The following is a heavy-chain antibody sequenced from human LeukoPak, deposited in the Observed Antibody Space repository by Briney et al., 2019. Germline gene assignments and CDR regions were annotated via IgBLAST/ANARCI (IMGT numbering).Heavy chain of an antibody. V-gene: IGHV3-30*03. CDR3: ATSYGSGSYYNNPYYFDY. CDR2: ISYDGGNK. D-gene: IGHD3-10*01. J-gene: IGHJ4*02. Sequence: GRSLRLSCAASGFTFSSYGMHWVRQAPGKGLEWVAVISYDGGNKYYADSVKGRFTISRDNSKNTLYLQMNSLRAEDTAVYYCATSYGSGSYYNNPYYFDYWGQGTLVTVSS. CDR1: GFTFSSYG.